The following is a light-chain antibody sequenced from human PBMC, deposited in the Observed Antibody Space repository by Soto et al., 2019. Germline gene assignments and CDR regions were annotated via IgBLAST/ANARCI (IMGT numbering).Light chain of an antibody. CDR1: SSDVGGYKY. CDR3: SSYTTNSPYV. CDR2: EVS. V-gene: IGLV2-14*01. Sequence: QSALTQPASVSGSPGQSITISCTGTSSDVGGYKYVSWYQHHPGKAPKLIIYEVSKRPSGVSNRFSGSKSGNTASLTISGLQADDEADYYCSSYTTNSPYVFGTGTKVPS. J-gene: IGLJ1*01.